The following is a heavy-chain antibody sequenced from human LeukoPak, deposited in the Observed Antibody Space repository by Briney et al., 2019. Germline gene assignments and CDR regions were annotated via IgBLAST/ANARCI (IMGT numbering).Heavy chain of an antibody. CDR2: IYYSGST. Sequence: SETLSLTCTVSGGSISSSSYYWGWIRQPPGKGLEWIGSIYYSGSTYYNPSLKSRDTISVDTSKNQFSLKLSSVTAADTAVYYCARVGGFKNFDYWGQGTLVTVSS. D-gene: IGHD4-23*01. J-gene: IGHJ4*02. CDR1: GGSISSSSYY. V-gene: IGHV4-39*07. CDR3: ARVGGFKNFDY.